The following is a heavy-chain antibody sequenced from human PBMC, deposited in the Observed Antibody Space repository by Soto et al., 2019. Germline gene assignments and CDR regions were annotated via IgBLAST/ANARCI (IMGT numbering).Heavy chain of an antibody. D-gene: IGHD6-19*01. J-gene: IGHJ4*02. CDR1: GYTFTGYA. V-gene: IGHV1-3*01. Sequence: ASVKVSCKASGYTFTGYAMHWVRQAPGQRLEWMGWINAGNGNTKYSQKFQGRVTITRDTSASTAYMELSSLRSEDTAVYYCARAVAVPADFDYWAQGTLVTVSS. CDR2: INAGNGNT. CDR3: ARAVAVPADFDY.